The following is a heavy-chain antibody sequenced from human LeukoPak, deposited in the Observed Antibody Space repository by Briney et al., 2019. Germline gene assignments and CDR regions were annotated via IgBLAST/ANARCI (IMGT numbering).Heavy chain of an antibody. CDR2: ISAHNGDT. D-gene: IGHD2-21*02. J-gene: IGHJ4*02. CDR1: GYTFTSYG. CDR3: ARVPMYCGGDCYLVY. Sequence: ASVKVSCKASGYTFTSYGISWVRQAPGQGLEWMGWISAHNGDTNYAQKLQGRVTMTTDTSTSTAYMELRSLRSDDTAVYYCARVPMYCGGDCYLVYWGQGTLVTVSS. V-gene: IGHV1-18*01.